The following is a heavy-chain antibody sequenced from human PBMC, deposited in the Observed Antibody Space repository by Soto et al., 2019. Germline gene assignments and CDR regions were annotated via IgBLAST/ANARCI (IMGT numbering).Heavy chain of an antibody. CDR3: AGGGGGYSRDGFDI. V-gene: IGHV4-59*01. CDR1: GGSINNYY. J-gene: IGHJ3*02. Sequence: QVQLQESGPGLVKPSETLSLSCTVSGGSINNYYWSWIRQSPGKGLEWIGYISYIGTTNYNPSLKCRVTISVDPSKNQSPLRLRSVTAADTAVYYCAGGGGGYSRDGFDIWGQGTMVTVSS. D-gene: IGHD4-4*01. CDR2: ISYIGTT.